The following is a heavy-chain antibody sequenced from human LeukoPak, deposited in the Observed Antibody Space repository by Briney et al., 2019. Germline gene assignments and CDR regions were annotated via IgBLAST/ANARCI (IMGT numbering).Heavy chain of an antibody. Sequence: SETLSLTCTVSGGSISSYCWSWIRQPAGKGLEWIGRIYTSGSTNYNPSLKSRVTMSVDTSKNQFSLKLSSVTAADTAVYYCAREGAGFGESHDAFDIWGQGTMVTVSS. V-gene: IGHV4-4*07. CDR2: IYTSGST. CDR3: AREGAGFGESHDAFDI. D-gene: IGHD3-10*01. CDR1: GGSISSYC. J-gene: IGHJ3*02.